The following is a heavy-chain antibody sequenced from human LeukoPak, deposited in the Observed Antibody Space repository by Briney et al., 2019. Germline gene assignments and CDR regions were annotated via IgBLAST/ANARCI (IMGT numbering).Heavy chain of an antibody. Sequence: SVKVSCKASGYTFTGYYMHWVRQAPGQGLEWMGRIIPILGIANYAQKFQGRVTITADKSTSTAYMELSSLRSEDTAVYYCARLRYSYGYYYWGQGTLVTVSS. D-gene: IGHD5-18*01. CDR3: ARLRYSYGYYY. CDR1: GYTFTGYY. J-gene: IGHJ4*02. V-gene: IGHV1-69*02. CDR2: IIPILGIA.